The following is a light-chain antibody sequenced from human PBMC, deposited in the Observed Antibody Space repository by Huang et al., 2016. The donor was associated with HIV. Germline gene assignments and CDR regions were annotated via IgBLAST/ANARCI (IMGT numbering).Light chain of an antibody. J-gene: IGKJ1*01. Sequence: DIVMTQSPLSLPVTPGEPASISCRSSQTLLHSKGYNYLDWYLQKPGHSPHLLIYLVSNRAPWVPDRFSGSGSGTDFTLKISRVEAEDVGVYYCMQALQTPRTFGQGTKVEIK. V-gene: IGKV2-28*01. CDR3: MQALQTPRT. CDR1: QTLLHSKGYNY. CDR2: LVS.